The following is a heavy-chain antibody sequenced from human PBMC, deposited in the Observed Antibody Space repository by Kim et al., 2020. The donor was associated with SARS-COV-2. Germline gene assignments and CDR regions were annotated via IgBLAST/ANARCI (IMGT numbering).Heavy chain of an antibody. Sequence: GGSLRLSCEASGFTVSSYWMHWVRQVPGKGLVWVSRVSPDGSGTNHADTVKGRFTISRDNTKNTVFLRMNSLRADDTAVYYCARGGSGYYGVDYCGQGALVTVSS. CDR2: VSPDGSGT. V-gene: IGHV3-74*01. D-gene: IGHD4-17*01. CDR3: ARGGSGYYGVDY. J-gene: IGHJ4*02. CDR1: GFTVSSYW.